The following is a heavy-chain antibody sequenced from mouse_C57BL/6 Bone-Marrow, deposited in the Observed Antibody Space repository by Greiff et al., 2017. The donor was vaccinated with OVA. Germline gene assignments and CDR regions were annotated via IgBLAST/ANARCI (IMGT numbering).Heavy chain of an antibody. CDR2: ISNGGGST. J-gene: IGHJ3*01. V-gene: IGHV5-12*01. CDR3: ARHTYYSNPWFAY. CDR1: GFTFSDYY. D-gene: IGHD2-5*01. Sequence: EVKVVESGGGLVQPGGSLKLSCAASGFTFSDYYMYWVRQTPEKRLEWVAYISNGGGSTYYPDTVKGRFTISRDNAKNTLYLQMSRLKSEDTAMYYCARHTYYSNPWFAYWGQGTLVTVSA.